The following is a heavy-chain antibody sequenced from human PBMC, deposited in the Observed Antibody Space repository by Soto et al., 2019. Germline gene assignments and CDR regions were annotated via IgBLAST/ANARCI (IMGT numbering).Heavy chain of an antibody. Sequence: GGSLRLSCAASGFTFSSYGMHWVRQAPGKGLEWVAVIWYDGSNKYYADSVKGRFTISRDNSKNTLYLQMNSLRAEDTAVYYCAREFSTPLYYYYGMDVWGQGTTVTVSS. CDR1: GFTFSSYG. CDR3: AREFSTPLYYYYGMDV. J-gene: IGHJ6*02. D-gene: IGHD3-3*01. V-gene: IGHV3-33*01. CDR2: IWYDGSNK.